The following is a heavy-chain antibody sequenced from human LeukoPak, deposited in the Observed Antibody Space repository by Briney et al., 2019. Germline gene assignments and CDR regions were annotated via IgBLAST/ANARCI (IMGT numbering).Heavy chain of an antibody. J-gene: IGHJ6*02. CDR1: GFTFSSYA. Sequence: PGGSLRLSCAASGFTFSSYAMHWVRQAPGKGLEWVAVISYDGSNKYYADSVKGRFTISRDNSKNTLYLQMNSLRAEDTAVYYCAKDLLGSSGWYDRTYYYYGMDVWGQGTTVTVSS. CDR2: ISYDGSNK. D-gene: IGHD6-19*01. V-gene: IGHV3-30-3*01. CDR3: AKDLLGSSGWYDRTYYYYGMDV.